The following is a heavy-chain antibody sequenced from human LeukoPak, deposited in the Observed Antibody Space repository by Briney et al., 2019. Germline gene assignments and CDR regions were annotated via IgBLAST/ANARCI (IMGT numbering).Heavy chain of an antibody. V-gene: IGHV3-30*07. D-gene: IGHD2-21*02. CDR3: TKCMTASGTCFFAS. Sequence: GGSLRLSCAASGFTLSSYAMHWVRQAPGKGLEWVAVISYDGSNKYYADSVKGRFTISRDNSKNTLYLQMNSLGAEDTAIYYCTKCMTASGTCFFASWGQGTLVTVSS. CDR2: ISYDGSNK. J-gene: IGHJ4*02. CDR1: GFTLSSYA.